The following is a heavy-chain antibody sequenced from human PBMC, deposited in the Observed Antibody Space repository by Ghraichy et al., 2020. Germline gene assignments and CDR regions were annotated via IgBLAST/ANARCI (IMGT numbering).Heavy chain of an antibody. J-gene: IGHJ3*02. CDR3: AGASPWNDANDAFDI. Sequence: SGPTLVKPTQTLTLTCTFSGFSLSTSGMCVSWIRQPPGKALEWLARIDWDDDKYYSTSLKTRLTISKDTSKNQVVLTMTNMDPVDTATYYCAGASPWNDANDAFDIWGQGTMVTVSS. D-gene: IGHD1-1*01. CDR1: GFSLSTSGMC. V-gene: IGHV2-70*11. CDR2: IDWDDDK.